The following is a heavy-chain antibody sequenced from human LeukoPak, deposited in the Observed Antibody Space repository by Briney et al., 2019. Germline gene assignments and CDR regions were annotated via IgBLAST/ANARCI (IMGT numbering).Heavy chain of an antibody. J-gene: IGHJ3*02. CDR1: GFTFSSYS. Sequence: PGGSLRLSCAASGFTFSSYSMNWVRQAPEKGLEWVSYISSSGTTIHYTDSVKGRFTISRDNAQKSLYLQMNSLRAEDTAVYYCAGAGFHIWGQGTMVTVSS. V-gene: IGHV3-48*04. CDR3: AGAGFHI. D-gene: IGHD6-19*01. CDR2: ISSSGTTI.